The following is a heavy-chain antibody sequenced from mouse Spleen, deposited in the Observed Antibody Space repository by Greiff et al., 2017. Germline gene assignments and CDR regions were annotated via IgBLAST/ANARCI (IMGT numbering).Heavy chain of an antibody. D-gene: IGHD1-1*01. J-gene: IGHJ2*01. CDR1: GYSITSGYY. CDR2: ISYDGSN. V-gene: IGHV3-6*01. Sequence: EVKLMESGPGLVKPSQSLSLTCSVTGYSITSGYYWNWIRQFPGNKLEWMGYISYDGSNNYNPSLKNRISITRDTSKNQFFLKLNSVTTEDTATYYCARASLTTVVATPFDYWGQGTTLTVSS. CDR3: ARASLTTVVATPFDY.